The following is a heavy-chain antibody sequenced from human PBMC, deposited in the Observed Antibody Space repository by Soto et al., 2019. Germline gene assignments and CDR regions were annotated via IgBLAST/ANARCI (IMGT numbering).Heavy chain of an antibody. CDR1: GYTFTSYS. J-gene: IGHJ6*02. CDR3: ARDGNDFWSGYPYDYYYYGMDV. V-gene: IGHV1-3*01. D-gene: IGHD3-3*01. CDR2: INAGNGNT. Sequence: EASVKVCCKASGYTFTSYSMHWVRQAPGQRLEWMGWINAGNGNTKYSQKFQGRVTITRDTSASTAYMELSSLRSEDTAVYYCARDGNDFWSGYPYDYYYYGMDVWGQGTTVTVSS.